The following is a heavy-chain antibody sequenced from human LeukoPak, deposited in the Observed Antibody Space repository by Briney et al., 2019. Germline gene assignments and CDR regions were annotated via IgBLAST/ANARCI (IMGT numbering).Heavy chain of an antibody. J-gene: IGHJ5*02. Sequence: TSETLSLTCTVSGVSISTYHWTWIRQPAGKGLEWIGRISGSGSTIYNPSLKSRVTMSLDMSNNHFSLKMSSVTAADTAVYYCARDRGSDGSDQLDPWGQGILVIVSS. D-gene: IGHD3-10*01. V-gene: IGHV4-4*07. CDR2: ISGSGST. CDR3: ARDRGSDGSDQLDP. CDR1: GVSISTYH.